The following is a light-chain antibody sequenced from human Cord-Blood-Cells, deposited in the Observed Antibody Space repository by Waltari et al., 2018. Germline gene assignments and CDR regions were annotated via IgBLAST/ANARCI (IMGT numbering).Light chain of an antibody. J-gene: IGLJ1*01. CDR1: SRDVGGSNY. CDR2: DVS. V-gene: IGLV2-14*01. CDR3: SSYTSSSTLDV. Sequence: QSALPQPASVSGSPGQPITISCTGTSRDVGGSNYVSWYQQHPGKAPKLMIYDVSNRPSGVSNRFSGSKSGNTASLTISGLQAEDEADYYCSSYTSSSTLDVFGTGTKVTVL.